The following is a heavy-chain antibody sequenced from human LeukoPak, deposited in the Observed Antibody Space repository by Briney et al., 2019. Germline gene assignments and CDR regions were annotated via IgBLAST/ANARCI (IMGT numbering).Heavy chain of an antibody. Sequence: ASVRVSCKASGYTFTGYYMHWLRQAPGQGLEWMGRINPNSGDTKYVQKFQGRVNMTRNTSISTAYMELSSLRSEDTAVYYCTRQGFWSGYYSYWGQGTLVTVSS. V-gene: IGHV1-2*06. CDR1: GYTFTGYY. J-gene: IGHJ4*02. CDR3: TRQGFWSGYYSY. D-gene: IGHD3-3*01. CDR2: INPNSGDT.